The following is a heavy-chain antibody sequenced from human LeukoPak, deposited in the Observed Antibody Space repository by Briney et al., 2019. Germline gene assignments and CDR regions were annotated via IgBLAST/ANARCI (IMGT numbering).Heavy chain of an antibody. Sequence: SETLSLTCSVSGYSISSGKYWAWIRQTPGKGREWIGSIYESGSTYYTPYLKSRVTMSVDTSKNQFSLSLTSVTAADTAVYFCARGPGISGDHIYPDYRGQGIQVTVSS. CDR3: ARGPGISGDHIYPDY. CDR1: GYSISSGKY. J-gene: IGHJ4*02. V-gene: IGHV4-38-2*02. D-gene: IGHD2-21*01. CDR2: IYESGST.